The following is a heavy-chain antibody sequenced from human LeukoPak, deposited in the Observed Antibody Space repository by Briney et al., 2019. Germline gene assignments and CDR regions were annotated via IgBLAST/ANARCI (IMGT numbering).Heavy chain of an antibody. J-gene: IGHJ6*03. V-gene: IGHV3-11*04. CDR1: GFTFSDYY. D-gene: IGHD6-13*01. CDR2: ISSSGSTI. Sequence: GGSLRLSCAASGFTFSDYYMSWIRQAPGKGLEWVSYISSSGSTIYYADSVKGRFTISRDNSKNTLYLQMNSLRAEDTAVYYCAKGPQGYSSSWYRGHYYYMDVWGKGTTVTVSS. CDR3: AKGPQGYSSSWYRGHYYYMDV.